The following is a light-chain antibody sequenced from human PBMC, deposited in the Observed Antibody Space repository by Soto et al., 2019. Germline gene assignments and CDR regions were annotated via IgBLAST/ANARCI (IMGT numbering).Light chain of an antibody. CDR1: QSVDSSF. CDR2: GAS. Sequence: EIVLTQSPGFLSLSPGERATLSCRASQSVDSSFFAWYQQKPGQAPRLLIYGASKRATGIPDRFSGSGSGTDITLMISILAPEDFTVYYGQQHVSSVTLGPGSKVEMK. CDR3: QQHVSSVT. V-gene: IGKV3-20*01. J-gene: IGKJ1*01.